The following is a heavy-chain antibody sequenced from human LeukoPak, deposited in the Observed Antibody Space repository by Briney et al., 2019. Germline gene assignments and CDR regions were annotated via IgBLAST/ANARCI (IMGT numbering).Heavy chain of an antibody. Sequence: GGSLRLSCAASGFTFSSYATSWVRQAPGKGLEWVSAISGSGGSTYYADSVKGRFTISRDNSKNTLYLQMNSLRAEDTAVYYCAKAGGYSYAYCFDYWGQGTLVTVSP. CDR1: GFTFSSYA. J-gene: IGHJ4*02. CDR2: ISGSGGST. V-gene: IGHV3-23*01. D-gene: IGHD5-18*01. CDR3: AKAGGYSYAYCFDY.